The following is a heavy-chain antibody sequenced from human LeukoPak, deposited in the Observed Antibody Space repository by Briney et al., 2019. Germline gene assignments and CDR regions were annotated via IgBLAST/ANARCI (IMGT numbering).Heavy chain of an antibody. CDR3: ARGQLKMDTDAFDI. D-gene: IGHD5-18*01. CDR2: ISGSGRTI. V-gene: IGHV3-48*03. CDR1: GFTFSNYE. Sequence: GGSLRLSCAASGFTFSNYEMNWVRQAPGKGLEWASYISGSGRTIYYADSVKGRFTISRDNAKNSLYLQMNSLRIEDTAVYYCARGQLKMDTDAFDIWGQGTVVTVSP. J-gene: IGHJ3*02.